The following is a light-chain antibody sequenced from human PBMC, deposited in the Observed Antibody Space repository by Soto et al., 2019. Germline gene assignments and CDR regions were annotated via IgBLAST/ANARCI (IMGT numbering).Light chain of an antibody. Sequence: QLVLTQPPSVSGAPGQRVTISCTGSSSNIGANYDVHWYQHLPGTAPKLLIFANNNRPSGVPDRFSGSKSGTSASLAITGLQAEDEADYYCQAYDSSLSAHVVFGGGTKLTVL. CDR1: SSNIGANYD. V-gene: IGLV1-40*01. CDR2: ANN. CDR3: QAYDSSLSAHVV. J-gene: IGLJ2*01.